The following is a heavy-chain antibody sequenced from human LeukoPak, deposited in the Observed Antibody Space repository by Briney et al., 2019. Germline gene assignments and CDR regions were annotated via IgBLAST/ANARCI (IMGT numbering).Heavy chain of an antibody. J-gene: IGHJ5*02. CDR1: GDSITSNY. CDR3: ASSRAEGGINGHYNWFDP. CDR2: MSYSGST. D-gene: IGHD2-8*01. V-gene: IGHV4-59*08. Sequence: SETLSLTCTVSGDSITSNYWSWIRQPPGKGLEWIGSMSYSGSTNYNPSLKSRVTMSVDTTKTHYSLRLNSVTAEDTEGYYCASSRAEGGINGHYNWFDPWGQGTLVTVSS.